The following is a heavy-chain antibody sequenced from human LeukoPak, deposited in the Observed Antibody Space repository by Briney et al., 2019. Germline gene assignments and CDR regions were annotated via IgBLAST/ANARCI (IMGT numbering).Heavy chain of an antibody. D-gene: IGHD1-26*01. CDR3: ARVIIVGATGI. V-gene: IGHV3-48*03. CDR1: GFTFSSYE. CDR2: ISSGGSTV. Sequence: GGSLRLSCAASGFTFSSYEMNWVRQAPGKGLEWVSYISSGGSTVYYADSVKGRFTISRDNAKNSLYLHMNSLRAEDTAVYYCARVIIVGATGIWGQGTMVTVSS. J-gene: IGHJ3*02.